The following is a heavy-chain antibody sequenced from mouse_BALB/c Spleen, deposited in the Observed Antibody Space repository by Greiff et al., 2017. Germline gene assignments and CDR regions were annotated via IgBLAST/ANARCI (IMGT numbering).Heavy chain of an antibody. Sequence: QVQLQQSGAELMKPGASVKISCKATGYTFSSYWIEWVKQRPGHGLEWIGEILPGSGSTNYNEKFKGKATFTADTSSNTAYMQLSSLTSEDSAVYYCARGIRPYYAMDYWGQGTSVTVSS. CDR2: ILPGSGST. CDR3: ARGIRPYYAMDY. V-gene: IGHV1-9*01. J-gene: IGHJ4*01. CDR1: GYTFSSYW. D-gene: IGHD2-12*01.